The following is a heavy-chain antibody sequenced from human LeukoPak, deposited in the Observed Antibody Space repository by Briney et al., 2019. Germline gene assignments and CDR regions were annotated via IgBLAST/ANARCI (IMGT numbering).Heavy chain of an antibody. V-gene: IGHV3-23*01. CDR3: AKASKAVSSKYYFDY. CDR2: ISGSGGST. J-gene: IGHJ4*02. CDR1: GFTFSSYA. Sequence: PGGPLRLSCAASGFTFSSYAMSWVRQAPGKGLEWVSAISGSGGSTYYADSVKGRFTISRDNSKNTLYLQMNSLRAEDTAVYYCAKASKAVSSKYYFDYWGQGTLVTVSS. D-gene: IGHD6-6*01.